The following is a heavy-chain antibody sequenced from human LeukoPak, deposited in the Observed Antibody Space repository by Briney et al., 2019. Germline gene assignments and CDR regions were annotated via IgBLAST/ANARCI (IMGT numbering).Heavy chain of an antibody. D-gene: IGHD5-18*01. CDR1: GFTFRSYA. V-gene: IGHV3-30*18. CDR2: ISYDGSNK. CDR3: AKVERRRGYSYIYYYYYGMDV. Sequence: GGSLRLSCAASGFTFRSYAMSWVRQAPGKGLEWVAVISYDGSNKYYADSVKGRFTISRDNSKSTLYLQMNSLRAEDTAVYYCAKVERRRGYSYIYYYYYGMDVWGQGTTVTVSS. J-gene: IGHJ6*02.